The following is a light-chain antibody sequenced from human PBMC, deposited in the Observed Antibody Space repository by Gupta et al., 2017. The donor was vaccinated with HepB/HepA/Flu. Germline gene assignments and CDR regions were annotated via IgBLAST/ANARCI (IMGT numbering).Light chain of an antibody. CDR3: QQDNNWPPLT. Sequence: EIVMTQSPATLSVSPGERATLSCRASQSVSSNLAWYQQKPGQSPRLLIYGAPTRATGIPARFSGSGSGTEFTLTISSLQSEDFAVYYCQQDNNWPPLTFGEGTLLEIK. J-gene: IGKJ5*01. CDR2: GAP. V-gene: IGKV3-15*01. CDR1: QSVSSN.